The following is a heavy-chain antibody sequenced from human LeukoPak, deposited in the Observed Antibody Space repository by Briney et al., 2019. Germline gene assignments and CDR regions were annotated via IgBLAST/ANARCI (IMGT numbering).Heavy chain of an antibody. CDR3: ARESSLYCSGNDCYWAFDR. D-gene: IGHD2-15*01. J-gene: IGHJ5*02. Sequence: GGSLRLSCAASGFTFSDHWMSWVRQAPGKGLEWVANIKQDESKRYYVDSVKGRFTISRDNAKNSLYLQINSLRAEDTAVYYCARESSLYCSGNDCYWAFDRWGQGTLVTVSS. CDR2: IKQDESKR. V-gene: IGHV3-7*01. CDR1: GFTFSDHW.